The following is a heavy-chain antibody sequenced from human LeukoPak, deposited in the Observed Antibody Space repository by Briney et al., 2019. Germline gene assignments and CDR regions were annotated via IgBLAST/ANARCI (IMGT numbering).Heavy chain of an antibody. V-gene: IGHV3-53*01. D-gene: IGHD2-2*01. Sequence: GGSLRLSCAPSVFTVSSNYMSCVREAPREGLWGGSVIYSSGSTYYADSVKGRFTISRDNSKNTLYLQMNSLRAEDTAVYYCARSRLELGYCSSTSCYGAFDYWGQGTLVTVSS. CDR1: VFTVSSNY. CDR3: ARSRLELGYCSSTSCYGAFDY. J-gene: IGHJ4*02. CDR2: IYSSGST.